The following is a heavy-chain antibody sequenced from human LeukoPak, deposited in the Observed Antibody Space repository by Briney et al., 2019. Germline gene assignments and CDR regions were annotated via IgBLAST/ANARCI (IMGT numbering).Heavy chain of an antibody. CDR3: ARDGELGSPADAFDI. J-gene: IGHJ3*02. Sequence: GGSLRLSCAASGFTFNMYSMNWVRQAPGKGLEWVSSITADSSHIYYVDSVKGRFTISRDNAKRSLYLQMNSLRAEDTAVYYCARDGELGSPADAFDIWGQGTMVTVSS. CDR1: GFTFNMYS. D-gene: IGHD1-26*01. CDR2: ITADSSHI. V-gene: IGHV3-21*01.